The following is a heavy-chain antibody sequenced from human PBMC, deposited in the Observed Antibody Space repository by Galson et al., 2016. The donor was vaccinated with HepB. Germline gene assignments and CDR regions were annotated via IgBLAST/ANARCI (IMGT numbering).Heavy chain of an antibody. CDR3: ARRGIAVAGRGGIDY. CDR2: IYPGDSDT. D-gene: IGHD6-19*01. J-gene: IGHJ4*02. Sequence: QSGAEVKKPGESLRISCKGSAYSFTSYWIGWVRQMPGKGLEWMAMIYPGDSDTRYSQSFQGQVTISADNSISTAYLQWSSLKASDTAMYYCARRGIAVAGRGGIDYWGQGTLVTVSS. CDR1: AYSFTSYW. V-gene: IGHV5-51*01.